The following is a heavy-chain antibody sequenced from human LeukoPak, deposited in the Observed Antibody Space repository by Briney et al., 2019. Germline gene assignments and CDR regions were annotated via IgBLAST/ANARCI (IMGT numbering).Heavy chain of an antibody. CDR1: GGSFSSYY. D-gene: IGHD5-12*01. V-gene: IGHV4-59*08. J-gene: IGHJ5*02. CDR2: IYYSGST. Sequence: PSETLSLTCAVYGGSFSSYYWSWIRQPPGKGLEWIGYIYYSGSTSYNPSLKSRVTISVDTSKNQFSLKLSSVTAADTAVYYCARSYDLPFDPWGQGTLVTVSS. CDR3: ARSYDLPFDP.